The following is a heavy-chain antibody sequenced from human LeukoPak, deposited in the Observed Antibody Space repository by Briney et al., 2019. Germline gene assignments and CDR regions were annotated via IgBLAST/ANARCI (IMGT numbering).Heavy chain of an antibody. CDR3: AREGYSSGWYDY. D-gene: IGHD6-19*01. V-gene: IGHV4-59*01. J-gene: IGHJ4*02. Sequence: SETLSLTCTVSGGSISSYYWSWIRQPPGKGLGWIGYIYCSGSTNYNPSLKSRVTISVDTSKNQFSLKLSSVTAADTAVYYCAREGYSSGWYDYWGQGTLVTVSS. CDR2: IYCSGST. CDR1: GGSISSYY.